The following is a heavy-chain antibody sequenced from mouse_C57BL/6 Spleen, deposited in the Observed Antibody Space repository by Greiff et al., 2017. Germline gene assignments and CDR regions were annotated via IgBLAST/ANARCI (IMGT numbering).Heavy chain of an antibody. Sequence: QVQLQQSGAELVRPGTSVKVSCKASGYAFTNYLIEWVKQRPGQGLEWIGVINPGSGGTNYNEKFKGKATLTADKSSSTAYRQLSSLTSEDSAVYFGARDDYDEGAWFAYWGQGTLVTVSA. CDR1: GYAFTNYL. J-gene: IGHJ3*01. CDR3: ARDDYDEGAWFAY. CDR2: INPGSGGT. D-gene: IGHD2-4*01. V-gene: IGHV1-54*01.